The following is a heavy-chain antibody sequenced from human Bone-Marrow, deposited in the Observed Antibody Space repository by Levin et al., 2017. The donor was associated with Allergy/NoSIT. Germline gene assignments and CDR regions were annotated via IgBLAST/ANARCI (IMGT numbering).Heavy chain of an antibody. CDR3: AKEIRRADSSPDY. D-gene: IGHD6-6*01. CDR2: LSGNSRSI. CDR1: GFSFQDYP. Sequence: HTGGSLRLSCAASGFSFQDYPMHWVRQAPGKGLEWVAGLSGNSRSIGYADSVRGRFSVSRDNAKSSLYLQMNAVRIEDSALYYCAKEIRRADSSPDYWGQGTLVTVFS. V-gene: IGHV3-9*01. J-gene: IGHJ4*02.